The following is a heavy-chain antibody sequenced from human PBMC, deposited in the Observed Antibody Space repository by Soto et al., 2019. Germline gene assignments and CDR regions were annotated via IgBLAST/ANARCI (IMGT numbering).Heavy chain of an antibody. Sequence: QVQLVQSGAEVKKPGASVKVSCKASGYTFTSYGISWVRQAPGQGLEWMGWISAYNGNTNYAQKLQGRVTVTTDTSTSTAYMELRSLRSDDTAVYYCARTGYSSSWYTAPQRRGFDPWGQGTLVTVSS. CDR3: ARTGYSSSWYTAPQRRGFDP. D-gene: IGHD6-13*01. V-gene: IGHV1-18*04. CDR1: GYTFTSYG. J-gene: IGHJ5*02. CDR2: ISAYNGNT.